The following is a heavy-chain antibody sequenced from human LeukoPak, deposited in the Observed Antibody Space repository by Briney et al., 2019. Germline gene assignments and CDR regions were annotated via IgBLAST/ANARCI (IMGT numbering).Heavy chain of an antibody. J-gene: IGHJ4*02. V-gene: IGHV3-23*01. CDR1: GFSFNTCA. CDR3: ARERYFDY. CDR2: ISGGGRST. Sequence: PGGSLRLSCAASGFSFNTCAMSWVRQAPGKGLEWVSTISGGGRSTDCADSVKGQFTISRDNSKNTLYLQMNSLRAEDTAVYYCARERYFDYWGQGTLVTVSS.